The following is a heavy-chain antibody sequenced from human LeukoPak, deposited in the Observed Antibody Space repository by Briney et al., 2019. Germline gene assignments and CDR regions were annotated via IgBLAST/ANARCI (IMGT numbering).Heavy chain of an antibody. CDR3: AREEHYRRYFAL. Sequence: GGSLRLSCAASGFTFSSYAMIWVRQAPGKGLEWVSVSYSGGSSYYADSVKGRFTVSRDNSKNTLYLQMNSLRAEDTAVYFCAREEHYRRYFALWGRGTLVTVSS. CDR2: SYSGGSS. CDR1: GFTFSSYA. J-gene: IGHJ2*01. D-gene: IGHD3-16*02. V-gene: IGHV3-53*01.